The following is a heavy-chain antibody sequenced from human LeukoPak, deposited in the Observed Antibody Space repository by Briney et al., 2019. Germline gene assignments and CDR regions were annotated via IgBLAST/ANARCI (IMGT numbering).Heavy chain of an antibody. J-gene: IGHJ6*03. CDR1: GFTFSTHA. Sequence: PGGSLRLSCVVSGFTFSTHAMTWVRQAPGKGLERVSDISGPGGTTYYAASLKGRFTISRDNSKNTLFLQMNSLRAEDTAIYYCARAPGVIPVHYMGVWGKGTTVIVSS. CDR2: ISGPGGTT. V-gene: IGHV3-23*01. CDR3: ARAPGVIPVHYMGV. D-gene: IGHD4-23*01.